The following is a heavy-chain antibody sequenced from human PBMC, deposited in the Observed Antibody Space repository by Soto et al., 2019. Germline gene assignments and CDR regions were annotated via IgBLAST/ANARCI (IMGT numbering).Heavy chain of an antibody. CDR3: ARRLGPAAIFYYYGMDV. V-gene: IGHV1-3*01. Sequence: ASVKVSCKASGYTFTSYAMHWVRQAPGQRIEGMGCINAGNCNTKYSQKFQGRVTITRDTSAISAYMELSSLRSEDTAVYYCARRLGPAAIFYYYGMDVWGQGTTVTVSS. J-gene: IGHJ6*02. D-gene: IGHD2-2*01. CDR2: INAGNCNT. CDR1: GYTFTSYA.